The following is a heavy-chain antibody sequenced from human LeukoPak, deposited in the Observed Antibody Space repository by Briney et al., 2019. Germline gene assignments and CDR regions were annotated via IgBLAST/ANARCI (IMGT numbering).Heavy chain of an antibody. Sequence: GSLRLSCAASGFTFSSYAMSWVRQAPGKGLEWVSAISGSGGSTYYADSGKGPFTISRYNSKNTLYLQMNSLRAEDTAVYYCAKVGQKWIYSWFDPWGQGTLVTVSS. CDR1: GFTFSSYA. D-gene: IGHD5-12*01. CDR2: ISGSGGST. CDR3: AKVGQKWIYSWFDP. J-gene: IGHJ5*02. V-gene: IGHV3-23*01.